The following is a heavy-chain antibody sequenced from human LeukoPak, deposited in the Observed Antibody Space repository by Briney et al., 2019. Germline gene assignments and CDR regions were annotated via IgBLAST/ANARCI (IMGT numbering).Heavy chain of an antibody. Sequence: SETLSLTCTVSGGSISSYYWSWIRQHPGKGLEWIGFIYYSGSTYYNPSLKSRLTISVDTSKNQFSLKLSSVTAADTAVYYCGLFVSTVTTRNAFDIWGQGTMVTVSS. CDR2: IYYSGST. V-gene: IGHV4-59*06. CDR3: GLFVSTVTTRNAFDI. D-gene: IGHD4-17*01. CDR1: GGSISSYY. J-gene: IGHJ3*02.